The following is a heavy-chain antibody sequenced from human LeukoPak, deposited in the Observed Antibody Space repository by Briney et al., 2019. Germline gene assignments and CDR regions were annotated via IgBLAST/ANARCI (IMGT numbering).Heavy chain of an antibody. CDR2: ISSSSSYI. D-gene: IGHD1-20*01. V-gene: IGHV3-21*01. J-gene: IGHJ5*02. CDR3: ARDPGGPYNWNPLFDP. Sequence: GGSLRLSCAASGFTFSSYSMNWVRQAPGKGLEWVSSISSSSSYIYYAHSVNGRFTISRDNAKNSLYLQMNSLRAEDTAVYYCARDPGGPYNWNPLFDPWGQGTLVTDSS. CDR1: GFTFSSYS.